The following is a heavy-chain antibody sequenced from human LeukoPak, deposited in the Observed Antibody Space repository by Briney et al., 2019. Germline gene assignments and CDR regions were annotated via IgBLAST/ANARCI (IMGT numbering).Heavy chain of an antibody. CDR1: GFTFSSYA. CDR3: ARGLVWFGEQGYPGPNGMDV. J-gene: IGHJ6*02. V-gene: IGHV3-30-3*01. CDR2: ISYDGSNK. Sequence: GGSLRLSCAASGFTFSSYAMHWVRQTPGKGLEWVAIISYDGSNKYYADSVKGRFTISRDNSKNTLYLQMNSLRAEDTAVYYCARGLVWFGEQGYPGPNGMDVWGQGTTVTVSS. D-gene: IGHD3-10*01.